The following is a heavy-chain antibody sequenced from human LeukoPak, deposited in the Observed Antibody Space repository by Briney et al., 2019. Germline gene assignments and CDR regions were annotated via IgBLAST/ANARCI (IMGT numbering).Heavy chain of an antibody. CDR3: AREPPYYDFWGGSFDY. D-gene: IGHD3-3*01. J-gene: IGHJ4*02. V-gene: IGHV4-61*01. CDR2: IYYSGST. CDR1: GYSISSGYY. Sequence: PSETLSLTCTVSGYSISSGYYWGWIRQPPGKGLEWIGYIYYSGSTDYNPSLKSRVTISVDTSKNQFSLKLSSVTAADTAVYYSAREPPYYDFWGGSFDYWGQGTLVTVSS.